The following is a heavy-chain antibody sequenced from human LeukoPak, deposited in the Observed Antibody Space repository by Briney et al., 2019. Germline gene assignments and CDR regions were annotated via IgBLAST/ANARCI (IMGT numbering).Heavy chain of an antibody. V-gene: IGHV3-73*01. J-gene: IGHJ4*02. CDR3: AKLTMIVAPFDY. D-gene: IGHD3-22*01. CDR2: IRSKANSYAT. CDR1: GFTFSGSA. Sequence: GGSLRLSCAASGFTFSGSAMHWVRQASGKGLEWVGRIRSKANSYATAYAASVKGRFTISRDDSKNTAYLQMNSLRAEDTAVYYCAKLTMIVAPFDYWGQGTLVTVSS.